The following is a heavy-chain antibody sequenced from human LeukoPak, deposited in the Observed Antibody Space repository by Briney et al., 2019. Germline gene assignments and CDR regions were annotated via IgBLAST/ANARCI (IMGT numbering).Heavy chain of an antibody. J-gene: IGHJ3*02. Sequence: GGSLRLSCAASGFTFSSYSMNWVHQAPGKGLEWVSYISSSSTIYYADSVKGRFTISRDNAKNSLYLQMNSLRAEDTAVYYCARDGYCSSTSCHDAFDIWGQGTMVTVSS. V-gene: IGHV3-48*04. CDR2: ISSSSTI. D-gene: IGHD2-2*03. CDR1: GFTFSSYS. CDR3: ARDGYCSSTSCHDAFDI.